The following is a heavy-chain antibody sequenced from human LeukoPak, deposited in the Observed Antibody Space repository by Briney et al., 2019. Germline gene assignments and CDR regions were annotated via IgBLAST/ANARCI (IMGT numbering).Heavy chain of an antibody. CDR1: GLPFSSYW. V-gene: IGHV3-74*01. CDR3: VGDLLIGGGSWSVPSLDS. D-gene: IGHD1-14*01. J-gene: IGHJ4*02. Sequence: GGSLRLSCEASGLPFSSYWMHWVRQVPGKSLVWVSRINPDGRSTHYADSVKGRFAISRDNAKNTVSLQMNSLRVDDTAVYYCVGDLLIGGGSWSVPSLDSWGQGILVTVSS. CDR2: INPDGRST.